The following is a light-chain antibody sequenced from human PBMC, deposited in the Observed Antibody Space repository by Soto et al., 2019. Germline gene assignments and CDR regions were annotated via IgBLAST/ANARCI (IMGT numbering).Light chain of an antibody. J-gene: IGKJ1*01. CDR3: HQRQSWPRT. CDR1: QYINTR. CDR2: QTS. V-gene: IGKV3-11*01. Sequence: ESVLTQSASTVSSITGDRVTLSCRASQYINTRLAWYQHRPGQAPRLLIYQTSIRTAGIPARFSASGSGTDFTLTISDVQPEDFALYYCHQRQSWPRTFGQGTKVDI.